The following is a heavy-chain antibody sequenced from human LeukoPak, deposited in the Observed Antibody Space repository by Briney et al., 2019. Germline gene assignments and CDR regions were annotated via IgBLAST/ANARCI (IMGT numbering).Heavy chain of an antibody. V-gene: IGHV1-2*02. Sequence: ASVKVSCKASGYTFTGYYMHWVRQAPGQGLEWMGWINPNSGGTNYAQKFQGRVTITRDTSISTAYMELSRLRSDDTAVYYCARGGFGELFTSPLDYWGQGTLVTVSS. J-gene: IGHJ4*02. D-gene: IGHD3-10*01. CDR2: INPNSGGT. CDR3: ARGGFGELFTSPLDY. CDR1: GYTFTGYY.